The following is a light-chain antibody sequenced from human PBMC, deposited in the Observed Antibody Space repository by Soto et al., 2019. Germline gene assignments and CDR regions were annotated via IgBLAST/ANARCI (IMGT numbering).Light chain of an antibody. CDR2: GAS. CDR1: QRVSSN. V-gene: IGKV3-15*01. J-gene: IGKJ1*01. CDR3: QQYNNWPPWT. Sequence: EIVMTQSPATLSVSPGERATLSCRASQRVSSNLAWYQQNPGQAPRLLIYGASTRATGIPARFSGSGSGTEFTLILSSLQSEDFAVYYCQQYNNWPPWTFGQGTKVEIK.